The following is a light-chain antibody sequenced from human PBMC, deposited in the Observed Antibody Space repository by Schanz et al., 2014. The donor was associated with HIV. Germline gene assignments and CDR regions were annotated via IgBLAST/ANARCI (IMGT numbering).Light chain of an antibody. CDR1: SSDVGGYNY. Sequence: QSALTQPRSVSGSPGQSVTISCTGTSSDVGGYNYVPWYQQHPGKAPKLMIFDVTKRPSGVPIRFSGSKSGNTASLTISGLQAEDEVDYYCQSYDSSLSGWVFGGGTKLTVL. V-gene: IGLV2-11*01. CDR2: DVT. CDR3: QSYDSSLSGWV. J-gene: IGLJ3*02.